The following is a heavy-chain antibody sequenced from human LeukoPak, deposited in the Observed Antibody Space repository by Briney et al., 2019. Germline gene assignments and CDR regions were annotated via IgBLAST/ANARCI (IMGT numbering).Heavy chain of an antibody. J-gene: IGHJ4*02. CDR1: GYTFTSYG. Sequence: ASVKVSCKASGYTFTSYGISWVRQAPGQGLEWMGWISAYNGNTNYAQKFQGRVTMTRDTSISTAYMELSRLRSDDTAVYYCAILIAARVDYWGQGTLVTVSS. D-gene: IGHD6-6*01. V-gene: IGHV1-18*01. CDR3: AILIAARVDY. CDR2: ISAYNGNT.